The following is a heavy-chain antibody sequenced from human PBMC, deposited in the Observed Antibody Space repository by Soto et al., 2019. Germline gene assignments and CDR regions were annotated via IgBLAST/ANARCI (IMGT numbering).Heavy chain of an antibody. CDR2: ISYDGTKK. J-gene: IGHJ5*02. CDR3: ARESRFLEWLSLNWFDP. CDR1: GFPVSTYS. V-gene: IGHV3-30-3*01. D-gene: IGHD3-3*01. Sequence: PGGSLRLSCAASGFPVSTYSMYWVRQAPGKGLEWVALISYDGTKKDYADSVKGRFTISRDNSKNSLYLQMNSLRDEDTAVYYCARESRFLEWLSLNWFDPWGQGTLVTVSS.